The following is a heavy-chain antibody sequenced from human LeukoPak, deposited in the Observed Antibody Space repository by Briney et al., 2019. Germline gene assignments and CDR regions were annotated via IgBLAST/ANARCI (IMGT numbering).Heavy chain of an antibody. Sequence: GGSLRLSCAASGFTFSSYAMSWVRQAPGKGLEWVSAISGSGGSTYYADSVKGRFTISRDNSKNTLYLQMNSLRAEDTAVYYCATRLCSIAACRASSYKCMDVWGKGTTVTVSS. D-gene: IGHD2-2*01. CDR3: ATRLCSIAACRASSYKCMDV. J-gene: IGHJ6*04. CDR2: ISGSGGST. CDR1: GFTFSSYA. V-gene: IGHV3-23*01.